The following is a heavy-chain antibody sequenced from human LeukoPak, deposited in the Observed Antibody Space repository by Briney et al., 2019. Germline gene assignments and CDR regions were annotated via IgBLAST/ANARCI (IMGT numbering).Heavy chain of an antibody. J-gene: IGHJ4*02. V-gene: IGHV3-23*01. D-gene: IGHD1-1*01. Sequence: GGSLRLSCAASGFTFSSYAMSWVRQAPGKGLEWVSAISGSGGSTYYADSVKGRFTISRDNSKNTLYLQMNSLRAEDTAVYYCAKDDNPVQLERLDYWGQGTLVTVSS. CDR2: ISGSGGST. CDR1: GFTFSSYA. CDR3: AKDDNPVQLERLDY.